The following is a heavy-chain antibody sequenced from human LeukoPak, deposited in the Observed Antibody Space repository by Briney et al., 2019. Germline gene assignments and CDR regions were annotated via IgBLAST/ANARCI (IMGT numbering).Heavy chain of an antibody. J-gene: IGHJ4*02. D-gene: IGHD1-26*01. CDR2: TIPIFGTA. V-gene: IGHV1-69*13. CDR1: GHTFSIYA. CDR3: ARGEKKYIDSNFDY. Sequence: GASVKVSCKASGHTFSIYAINWMRQAPGQGLEWMGGTIPIFGTANYAQKFQGRVTITADESTSTAYMELSSLRSEDTAVYYCARGEKKYIDSNFDYWGQGTLVIVSS.